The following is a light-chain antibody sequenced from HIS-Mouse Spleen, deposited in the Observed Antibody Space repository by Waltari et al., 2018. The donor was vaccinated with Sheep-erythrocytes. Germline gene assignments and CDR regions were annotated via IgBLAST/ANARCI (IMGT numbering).Light chain of an antibody. CDR2: GKN. CDR3: TSRDSSGKV. J-gene: IGLJ2*01. Sequence: SSELTQDPAVSVALGQTVRNTCQGDSLRSYYASWYQQKPGQAPVLVIHGKNNRPSGIPDRFSGASSGDTASLTIAGAQAGDGADYYWTSRDSSGKVFDGGTSLTVL. CDR1: SLRSYY. V-gene: IGLV3-19*01.